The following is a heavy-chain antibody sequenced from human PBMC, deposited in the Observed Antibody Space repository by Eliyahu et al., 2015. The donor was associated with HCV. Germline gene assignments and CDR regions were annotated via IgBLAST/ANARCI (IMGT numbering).Heavy chain of an antibody. CDR3: AHGYRIGTHYDY. D-gene: IGHD3-16*02. V-gene: IGHV2-5*02. Sequence: QITLKESGPTLVKPTQTLTLTCTFSGFSLSNNAVGVGWIRQPPGKALEWLAIIYWDNDNRYSPPLRSRLTFTKDTSKNQVVLTMTNMHPVDTATYYCAHGYRIGTHYDYWGQGALVTVSS. CDR2: IYWDNDN. CDR1: GFSLSNNAVG. J-gene: IGHJ4*02.